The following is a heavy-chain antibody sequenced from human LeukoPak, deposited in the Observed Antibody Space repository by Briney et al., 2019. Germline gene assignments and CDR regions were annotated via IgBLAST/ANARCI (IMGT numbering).Heavy chain of an antibody. J-gene: IGHJ4*02. CDR3: ARGSGWYNY. Sequence: GGSLRLSCAASGFTFSSYSMNWVRQAPGKGLEWVSYISGSSSTIYYADSVKGRFTISRDNAKNSLYLQMNSLRAEDTAVYYCARGSGWYNYWGQGTLVTVSS. V-gene: IGHV3-48*01. CDR1: GFTFSSYS. CDR2: ISGSSSTI. D-gene: IGHD6-19*01.